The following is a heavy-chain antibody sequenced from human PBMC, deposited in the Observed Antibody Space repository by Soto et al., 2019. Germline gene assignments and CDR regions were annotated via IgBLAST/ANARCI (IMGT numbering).Heavy chain of an antibody. D-gene: IGHD6-19*01. Sequence: QVHLQESGPGLVKPSGTLSLTCAVSGGSISSSHWWSWVRQPPGKGLEWSGEMYHSGSTNYNPSLQSRVTISIDNSENQFSLKLSSVTAADTAVYYCARGALAGPYYFDYWGQGILVSVSS. CDR3: ARGALAGPYYFDY. J-gene: IGHJ4*02. CDR1: GGSISSSHW. V-gene: IGHV4-4*02. CDR2: MYHSGST.